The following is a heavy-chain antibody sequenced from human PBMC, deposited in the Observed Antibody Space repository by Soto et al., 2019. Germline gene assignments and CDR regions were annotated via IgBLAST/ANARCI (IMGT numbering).Heavy chain of an antibody. Sequence: GGSLRLSCVASGFTFSSYTFNWVRQAPGKGLEWISYFGGSAAYIYYADSVKGRFTISRDDAKSSLYLQMSSPRREDTAVYYFVSGSLSGPPAPYDAFNFWGQGKVVTVPS. CDR2: FGGSAAYI. CDR3: VSGSLSGPPAPYDAFNF. CDR1: GFTFSSYT. J-gene: IGHJ3*01. D-gene: IGHD3-16*02. V-gene: IGHV3-21*05.